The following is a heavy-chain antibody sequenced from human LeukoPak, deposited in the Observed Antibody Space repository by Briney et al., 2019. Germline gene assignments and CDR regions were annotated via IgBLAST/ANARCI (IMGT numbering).Heavy chain of an antibody. Sequence: PGGSLRLSCAASGFTFSSYSMNWVRQAPGKGLEWVSSISSSSSYIYCADSVKGRFTISRDNSKNTLYLQMSSLRAEDTAVYYCAKSRGVNWNYVSFDYWGQGTLVTVSS. D-gene: IGHD1-7*01. CDR1: GFTFSSYS. J-gene: IGHJ4*02. V-gene: IGHV3-21*04. CDR2: ISSSSSYI. CDR3: AKSRGVNWNYVSFDY.